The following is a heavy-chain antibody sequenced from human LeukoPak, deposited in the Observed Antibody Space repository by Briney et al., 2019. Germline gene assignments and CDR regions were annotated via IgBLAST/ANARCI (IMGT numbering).Heavy chain of an antibody. J-gene: IGHJ4*02. CDR1: GFSFSSYW. Sequence: GGSLRLSCAASGFSFSSYWMSWMRQAPGKGLEWVANIKFDGNEEYYVDSVKGRFTISRDNAKNSLYLQLNSLKVEDTAVYYCKSGGAAPGSFDYWGQGTLVTVSP. CDR3: KSGGAAPGSFDY. V-gene: IGHV3-7*01. D-gene: IGHD1-1*01. CDR2: IKFDGNEE.